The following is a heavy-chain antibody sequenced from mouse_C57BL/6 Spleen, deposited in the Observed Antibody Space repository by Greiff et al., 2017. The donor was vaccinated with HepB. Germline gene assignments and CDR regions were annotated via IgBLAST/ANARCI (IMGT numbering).Heavy chain of an antibody. CDR2: ISNGGGST. J-gene: IGHJ4*01. Sequence: EVMLVESGGGLVQPGGSLKLSCAASGFTFSDYYMYWVRQTPEKRLEWVAYISNGGGSTYYPDTVKGRFTISRDNAKNTLYLQMSRLKSEDTAMYYCARASIYDGYYYAMDYWGQGTSVTVSS. CDR1: GFTFSDYY. V-gene: IGHV5-12*01. CDR3: ARASIYDGYYYAMDY. D-gene: IGHD2-3*01.